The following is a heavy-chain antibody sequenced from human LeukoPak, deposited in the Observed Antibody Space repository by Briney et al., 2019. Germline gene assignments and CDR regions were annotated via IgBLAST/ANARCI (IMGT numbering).Heavy chain of an antibody. Sequence: TASETLSLTCTVSGGSISNYYWSWIRQPPGKGLEWIGYIYYSGSTNYIPSLKSRVTISVDTSKNQFSLKLSSVTAADTAVYYCARADSNLRDAFDIWGQGTMVSVSS. CDR1: GGSISNYY. CDR3: ARADSNLRDAFDI. V-gene: IGHV4-59*08. J-gene: IGHJ3*02. CDR2: IYYSGST. D-gene: IGHD4-4*01.